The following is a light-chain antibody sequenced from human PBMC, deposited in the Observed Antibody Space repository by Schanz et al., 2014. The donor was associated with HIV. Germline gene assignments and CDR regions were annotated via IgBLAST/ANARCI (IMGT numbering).Light chain of an antibody. Sequence: MVLTQSPGTLSLSPGERATLSCRASQSVSGSYLAWYQQKPGQAPRLLIYGASSRATGIPDRFSGSGSGTDFTLTTSRLEPEDFAVYYCQQFRTFGQGTKVEIK. V-gene: IGKV3-20*01. CDR3: QQFRT. J-gene: IGKJ1*01. CDR1: QSVSGSY. CDR2: GAS.